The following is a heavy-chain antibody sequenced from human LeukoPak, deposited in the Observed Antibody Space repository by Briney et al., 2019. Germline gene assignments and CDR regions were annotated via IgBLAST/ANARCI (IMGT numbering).Heavy chain of an antibody. J-gene: IGHJ6*03. CDR1: GDSISSSRYY. D-gene: IGHD2/OR15-2a*01. CDR3: ARASTTFSDYYYYYMDV. V-gene: IGHV4-39*07. Sequence: SETLSLTCTVSGDSISSSRYYWGWIRQPPGKGLEWIGSIYYSGSTDYNPSLKSRVTISVDTSKNQFSLKLSSVTAADTAVYYCARASTTFSDYYYYYMDVWGKGTTVTVSS. CDR2: IYYSGST.